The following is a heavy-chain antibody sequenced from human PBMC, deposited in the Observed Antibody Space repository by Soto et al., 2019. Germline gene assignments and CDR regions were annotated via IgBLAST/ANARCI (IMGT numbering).Heavy chain of an antibody. V-gene: IGHV4-31*03. CDR3: ARVSPTTVTTFWGRGRWFDP. CDR1: GGSISSGGYY. CDR2: IYYSGST. J-gene: IGHJ5*02. Sequence: PSETLSLTCTVSGGSISSGGYYWSWIRQHPGKGLEWIGYIYYSGSTYYNPSLKSRVTISVDTSKNQVSLKLSSVTAADTAVYYCARVSPTTVTTFWGRGRWFDPCVQGTLVTVSS. D-gene: IGHD4-17*01.